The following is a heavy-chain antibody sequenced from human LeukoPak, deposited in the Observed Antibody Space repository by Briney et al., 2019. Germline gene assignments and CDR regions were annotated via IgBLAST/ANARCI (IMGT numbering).Heavy chain of an antibody. V-gene: IGHV3-11*01. CDR2: ITDSGNTI. J-gene: IGHJ6*02. CDR3: ARSIGLTGGGVDV. CDR1: GFTFSDYN. D-gene: IGHD3-9*01. Sequence: GGSLRLSWAASGFTFSDYNMNWVRQAPGRGLEWVSYITDSGNTIHYADSVKGRFTISRDNAKNSRYLQMNSLRAEDTAVYYCARSIGLTGGGVDVWGQGTTVTVSS.